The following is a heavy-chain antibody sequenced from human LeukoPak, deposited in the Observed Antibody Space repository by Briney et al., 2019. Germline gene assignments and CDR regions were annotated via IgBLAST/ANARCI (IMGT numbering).Heavy chain of an antibody. CDR2: NNHSGST. CDR1: GGSFSGYY. V-gene: IGHV4-34*01. J-gene: IGHJ5*02. D-gene: IGHD2-8*02. CDR3: ARGLGGWWPEPFA. Sequence: PSETLSLTCAVYGGSFSGYYWSWIRQPPGKGLEWIGENNHSGSTNYNPSLKSRVTISVDTSKNQFSLKLSSVTAADTAMYYCARGLGGWWPEPFAWGQGTLVTVSS.